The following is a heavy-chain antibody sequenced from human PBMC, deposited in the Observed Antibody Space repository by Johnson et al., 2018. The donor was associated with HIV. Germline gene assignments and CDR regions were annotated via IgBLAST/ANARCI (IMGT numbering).Heavy chain of an antibody. CDR3: ARSIVGAIVDAFDM. Sequence: QMLLVESGGGVVQPGRSLRLSCAASGFTLRTYAMHWVRQAPGKGLELVAVISYDGSSKFYADSVEGRFTISRDNSKNTLHLQMNSLRVEDTAVYYCARSIVGAIVDAFDMWGQATMVTVSS. J-gene: IGHJ3*02. CDR2: ISYDGSSK. V-gene: IGHV3-30*03. D-gene: IGHD1-26*01. CDR1: GFTLRTYA.